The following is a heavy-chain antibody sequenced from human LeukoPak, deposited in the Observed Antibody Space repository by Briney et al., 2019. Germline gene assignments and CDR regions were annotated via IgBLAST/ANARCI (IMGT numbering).Heavy chain of an antibody. CDR3: AKTRRRLYGSGSYAY. CDR1: GFPFSSYA. J-gene: IGHJ4*02. V-gene: IGHV3-23*01. D-gene: IGHD3-10*01. CDR2: ISGSGGST. Sequence: GGSLRLSCAASGFPFSSYAMSWVRQAPGKGLEWVSAISGSGGSTYYADSVKGRFTISRDNSKNTLYLQMNSLRAEDTAVYYCAKTRRRLYGSGSYAYWGQGTLVTVSS.